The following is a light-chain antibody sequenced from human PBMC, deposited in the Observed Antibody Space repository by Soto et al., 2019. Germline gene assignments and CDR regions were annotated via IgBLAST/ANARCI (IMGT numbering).Light chain of an antibody. J-gene: IGLJ3*02. CDR2: TTD. V-gene: IGLV1-47*02. CDR1: SSNIGSDY. CDR3: AAWDARLSAWV. Sequence: QAVLTQPPSASGTPGQRVTISCSGSSSNIGSDYVYWYQQLPGTAPKLLIYTTDQRPSGVPDRFSGSKSGTSASLAISGLRSEDEADYWCAAWDARLSAWVFGGGTQLTVL.